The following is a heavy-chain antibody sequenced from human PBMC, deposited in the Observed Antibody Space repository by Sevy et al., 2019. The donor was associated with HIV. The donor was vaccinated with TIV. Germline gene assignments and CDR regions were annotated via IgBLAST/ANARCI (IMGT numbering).Heavy chain of an antibody. CDR3: AKSNLAARGYGMDL. J-gene: IGHJ6*02. V-gene: IGHV3-23*01. Sequence: GGSLRLSCAASGFTFSSYAMSWVRQAPGKGLEWVSAISGSGGSTYYADSVKGRFTISRDNSKNTLYLQMNSLRAEDTAVYYCAKSNLAARGYGMDLWGQGTTVTVSS. CDR1: GFTFSSYA. CDR2: ISGSGGST. D-gene: IGHD6-6*01.